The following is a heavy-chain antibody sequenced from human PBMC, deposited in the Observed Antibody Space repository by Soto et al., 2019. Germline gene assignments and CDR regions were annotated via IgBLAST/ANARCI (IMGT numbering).Heavy chain of an antibody. CDR1: GASISSGIYY. V-gene: IGHV4-30-4*01. CDR2: IYNSGST. J-gene: IGHJ4*02. D-gene: IGHD5-18*01. Sequence: QVQLQESGPGLVKPSQTLSLTCSVSGASISSGIYYWSWIRQPPGKGLEWIGYIYNSGSTYYKPSLKSRVTISQDTSKNQFSLKLSSVTAADTAVYYCVREDTTMAFDYWGQGTLVTVSS. CDR3: VREDTTMAFDY.